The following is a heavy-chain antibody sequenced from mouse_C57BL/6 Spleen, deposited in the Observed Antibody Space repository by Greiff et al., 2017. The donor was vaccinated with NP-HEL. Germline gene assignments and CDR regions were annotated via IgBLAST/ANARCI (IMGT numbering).Heavy chain of an antibody. D-gene: IGHD2-10*01. Sequence: EVQLQQSGAELVRPGASVKLSCTASGFNIKDDYMHWVKQRPEQGLEWIGWIDPENGDTEYASKFQGKATITADTSSNTAYLQLSSLTSEDTAVYYCTPYYDNYKFAYWGQGTLVTVSA. CDR2: IDPENGDT. V-gene: IGHV14-4*01. CDR3: TPYYDNYKFAY. J-gene: IGHJ3*01. CDR1: GFNIKDDY.